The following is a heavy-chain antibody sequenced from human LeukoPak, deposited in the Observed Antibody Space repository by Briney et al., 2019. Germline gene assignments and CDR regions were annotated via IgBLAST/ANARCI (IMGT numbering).Heavy chain of an antibody. D-gene: IGHD6-19*01. CDR3: AKSRRVAGGRYFDY. V-gene: IGHV3-23*01. CDR1: GFTFSSYA. J-gene: IGHJ4*02. CDR2: ISGSGGST. Sequence: GGSLTLSCAASGFTFSSYAMSWVRQAPGKGLEWVSAISGSGGSTYYADSVKGRFTISRDNSKNTLYLQMNSLRAEDTAVYYCAKSRRVAGGRYFDYWGQGTLVTVSS.